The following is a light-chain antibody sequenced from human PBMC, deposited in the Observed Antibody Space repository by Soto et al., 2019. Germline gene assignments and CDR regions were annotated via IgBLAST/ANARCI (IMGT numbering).Light chain of an antibody. J-gene: IGKJ4*01. V-gene: IGKV1-39*01. CDR2: GAS. CDR1: LRISKY. CDR3: QQSHSTPLT. Sequence: DIKLTQSPSSLSASVGDRVTITCRASLRISKYLNWYQQKPGKAPKLLIYGASTLQSGVPSRFSGSGSVTDFTLTITNLQPEDSATYFCQQSHSTPLTFGGGTKLEI.